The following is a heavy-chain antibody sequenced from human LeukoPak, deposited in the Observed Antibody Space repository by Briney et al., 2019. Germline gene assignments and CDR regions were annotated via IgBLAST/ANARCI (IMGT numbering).Heavy chain of an antibody. V-gene: IGHV1-69*05. D-gene: IGHD4-23*01. CDR2: IIPIFGTA. J-gene: IGHJ6*03. CDR1: GGTFSSYA. CDR3: ARNDYGGNSALYYYYMDV. Sequence: SVKVSCKASGGTFSSYAISWVLQAPGQGLEWMGGIIPIFGTANYAQKFQGRVTITTDESTSTAYMELSSLRSEDTAVYYCARNDYGGNSALYYYYMDVWGKGTTVTVSS.